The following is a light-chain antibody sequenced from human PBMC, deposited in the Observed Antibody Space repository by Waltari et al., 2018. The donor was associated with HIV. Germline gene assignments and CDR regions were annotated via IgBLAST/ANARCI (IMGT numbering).Light chain of an antibody. Sequence: QSVLTQPPSASGTPGPRVTIYCSGSSSNIESNYVYWYQQPPGTAPKLLIYRNNQRPSGVPDRFSGSKSGTSASLAISGLRSEDEAEYYCAAWDDSLRGLFGGGTKLTVL. CDR2: RNN. CDR1: SSNIESNY. V-gene: IGLV1-47*01. CDR3: AAWDDSLRGL. J-gene: IGLJ2*01.